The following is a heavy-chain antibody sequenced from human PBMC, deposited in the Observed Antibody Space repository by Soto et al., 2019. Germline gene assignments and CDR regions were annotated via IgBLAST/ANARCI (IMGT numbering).Heavy chain of an antibody. CDR1: GGSITSNNYY. J-gene: IGHJ3*02. CDR2: IYYSGNT. CDR3: ARQIRDCSGGSCYFFPDAFDI. Sequence: QLQLQESGPGLVKPSETLSLTCTVSGGSITSNNYYWGCIRQPPGKGLEWIGSIYYSGNTHYNPSLMSRVTLSGDTSKNLVPLKPNSVTAADTAVYYCARQIRDCSGGSCYFFPDAFDIWGQGTMVTVSS. V-gene: IGHV4-39*01. D-gene: IGHD2-15*01.